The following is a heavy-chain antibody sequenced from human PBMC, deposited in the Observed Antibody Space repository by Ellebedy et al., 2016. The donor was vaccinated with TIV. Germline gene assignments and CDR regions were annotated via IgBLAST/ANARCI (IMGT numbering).Heavy chain of an antibody. J-gene: IGHJ4*02. CDR2: ISANGGTT. CDR1: GFNFSTYA. Sequence: GESLKISCAAFGFNFSTYAMTWVRQAPGKGLEWVSIISANGGTTYYADSVKGRFTISRDNSKNTLFLQMSSLRAEDTAVYFCARRSTDFAFDSWGQGTLVTVSS. CDR3: ARRSTDFAFDS. V-gene: IGHV3-23*01. D-gene: IGHD3/OR15-3a*01.